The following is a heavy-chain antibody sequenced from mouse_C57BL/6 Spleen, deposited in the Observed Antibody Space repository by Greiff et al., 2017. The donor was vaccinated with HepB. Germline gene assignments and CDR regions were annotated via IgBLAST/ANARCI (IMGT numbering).Heavy chain of an antibody. CDR1: GFTFTDYY. CDR3: ARRAGSSYGYFDY. D-gene: IGHD1-1*01. J-gene: IGHJ2*01. CDR2: IRNKANGYTT. Sequence: EVMVVESGGGLVQPGGSLSLSCAASGFTFTDYYMSWVRQPPGKALEWLGFIRNKANGYTTEYSASVKGRFTISRDNSQSILYLQMNALRAEDSATYYCARRAGSSYGYFDYWGQGTTLTVSS. V-gene: IGHV7-3*01.